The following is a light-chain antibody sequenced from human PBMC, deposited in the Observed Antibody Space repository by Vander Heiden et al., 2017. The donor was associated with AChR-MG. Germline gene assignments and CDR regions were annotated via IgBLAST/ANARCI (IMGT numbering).Light chain of an antibody. CDR1: SSAAGGYNY. Sequence: QSALTQPAPVSGSPGQSITIPCTGTSSAAGGYNYVSWYQQHPGKAPKLMIYDVSKRPSGVSNRFSGSKSGNTASLTISGLQAEDEADYYCSSYTSSSPPVFGGGTKLTVL. CDR2: DVS. CDR3: SSYTSSSPPV. J-gene: IGLJ3*02. V-gene: IGLV2-14*01.